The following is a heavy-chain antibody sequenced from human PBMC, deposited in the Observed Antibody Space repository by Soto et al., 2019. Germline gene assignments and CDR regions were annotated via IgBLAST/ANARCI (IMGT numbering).Heavy chain of an antibody. CDR1: GFTFDDHA. J-gene: IGHJ6*02. D-gene: IGHD6-13*01. CDR3: AKSCIAAAGTDDYYYYGMDV. Sequence: EVQLVESGGGLVQPGRSLRLSCAASGFTFDDHAMHWVRQAPGKGLEWVSGSSWNSGSIGYADSVKGRFTISRDNAKNSLYLQMNSLRAEDTALYYCAKSCIAAAGTDDYYYYGMDVWGQGTTVTVSS. V-gene: IGHV3-9*01. CDR2: SSWNSGSI.